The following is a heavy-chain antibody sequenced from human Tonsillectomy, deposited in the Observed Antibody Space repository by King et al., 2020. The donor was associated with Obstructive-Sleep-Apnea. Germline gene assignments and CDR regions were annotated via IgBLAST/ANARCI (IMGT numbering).Heavy chain of an antibody. CDR1: GYTFTDYY. D-gene: IGHD3-10*01. V-gene: IGHV1-2*02. CDR2: INPDTGAT. Sequence: QLVQSGAEVKKPGASVRVSCKASGYTFTDYYLHWVRQAPGQGLEWMGWINPDTGATNYAQKFQGRVTMTRDTSVTTAYMELTRLRSDDPAVYYCAKDRDYFGSGSFYGMDVWGQGTTVTVSS. J-gene: IGHJ6*02. CDR3: AKDRDYFGSGSFYGMDV.